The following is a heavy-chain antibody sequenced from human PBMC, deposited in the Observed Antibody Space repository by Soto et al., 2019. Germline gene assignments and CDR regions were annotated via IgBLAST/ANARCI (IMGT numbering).Heavy chain of an antibody. CDR3: ATTRGIAVGGSFDH. Sequence: PSETLSLTCIVSGASISSRSSYWGWIRQPPGKGLEWVGTFYSGSTYNNPSLKSRVTISVDTSKNQFSLKLSSVAAEDTAIYYCATTRGIAVGGSFDHWGQGTLVTVYS. D-gene: IGHD6-13*01. J-gene: IGHJ5*02. V-gene: IGHV4-39*01. CDR2: FYSGST. CDR1: GASISSRSSY.